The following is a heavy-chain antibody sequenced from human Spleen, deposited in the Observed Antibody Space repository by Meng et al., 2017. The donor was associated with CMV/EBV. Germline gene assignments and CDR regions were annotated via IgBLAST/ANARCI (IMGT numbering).Heavy chain of an antibody. V-gene: IGHV1-2*02. CDR2: IKPNSGNT. D-gene: IGHD1-26*01. CDR3: ASMVGATDAFDI. CDR1: GYFFSDHF. J-gene: IGHJ3*02. Sequence: ASVKVSCKASGYFFSDHFMHWVRQAPGQGLEWMGWIKPNSGNTNYAQNFQGRVTMTRDTSISTAYMELNSLRSDDTAVYYCASMVGATDAFDIWGQGTKVTVSS.